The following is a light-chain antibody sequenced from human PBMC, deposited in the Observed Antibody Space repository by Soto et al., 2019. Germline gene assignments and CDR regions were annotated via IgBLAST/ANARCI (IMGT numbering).Light chain of an antibody. CDR3: QQYNNWPPIT. J-gene: IGKJ5*01. V-gene: IGKV3D-15*01. CDR1: QSVRSN. CDR2: DAS. Sequence: EIVLTQSPGTLSLSPGERATLSCRASQSVRSNLAWYQQKPGQAPRLLIYDASTRATGIPARFSGSGSGTEFILTISSLQSEDFGVYYCQQYNNWPPITFGQGTRLEIK.